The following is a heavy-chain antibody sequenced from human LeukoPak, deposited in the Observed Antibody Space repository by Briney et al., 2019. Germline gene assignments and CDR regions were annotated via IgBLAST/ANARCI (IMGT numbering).Heavy chain of an antibody. CDR2: ISSSSSTI. J-gene: IGHJ4*02. V-gene: IGHV3-48*01. Sequence: GSLRLSCAASGFTFSSYSMNWVRQAPGKGLEWVSYISSSSSTIYYADSVKGRFTISRDNAKNSLCLQMNSLRAEDTAVYYCARDATRVFDSSGYYYQISSFDYWGQGTLVTVSS. CDR1: GFTFSSYS. D-gene: IGHD3-22*01. CDR3: ARDATRVFDSSGYYYQISSFDY.